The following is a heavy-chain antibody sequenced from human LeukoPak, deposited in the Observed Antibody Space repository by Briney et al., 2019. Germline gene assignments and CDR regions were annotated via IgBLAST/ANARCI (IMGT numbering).Heavy chain of an antibody. CDR3: AKDSGEMATNWDFDY. D-gene: IGHD5-24*01. Sequence: GGSLRLSCAASGFPLTYYGMHWVRQAPGKGLEWVALISYDGNKKYYADSVEGRFTISRDNSENTHYLQMNSLRVEDTAIYYCAKDSGEMATNWDFDYWGQGTLVTVSS. J-gene: IGHJ4*02. CDR2: ISYDGNKK. CDR1: GFPLTYYG. V-gene: IGHV3-30*18.